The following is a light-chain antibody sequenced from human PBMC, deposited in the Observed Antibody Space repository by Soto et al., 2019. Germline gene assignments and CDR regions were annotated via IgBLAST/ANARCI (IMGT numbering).Light chain of an antibody. V-gene: IGLV3-21*04. CDR1: RIGRKS. CDR3: QLWDTSSNHYV. CDR2: YDN. Sequence: SYELTQAPSESVAPGETASISCGGDRIGRKSVHWYQQKPGQAPVLVMYYDNDRPSEIPERFSGFNSGNTATLDISGVEAGDEADYYCQLWDTSSNHYVFGPGTKLTVL. J-gene: IGLJ1*01.